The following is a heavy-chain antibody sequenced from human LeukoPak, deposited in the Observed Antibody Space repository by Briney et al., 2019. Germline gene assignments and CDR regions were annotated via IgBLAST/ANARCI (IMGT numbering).Heavy chain of an antibody. Sequence: PGGSLRLSCAVSGFTFNYYDMHWVRQAPGKRLEWVSAIRTTSDTHYPDSVKGRFAMSREDAKNSVHLQMNTLRAGDTAVYYCARGVSYYYDNSGHPGWYFDLWGRGTLVTVSS. D-gene: IGHD3-22*01. CDR3: ARGVSYYYDNSGHPGWYFDL. J-gene: IGHJ2*01. CDR1: GFTFNYYD. CDR2: IRTTSDT. V-gene: IGHV3-13*01.